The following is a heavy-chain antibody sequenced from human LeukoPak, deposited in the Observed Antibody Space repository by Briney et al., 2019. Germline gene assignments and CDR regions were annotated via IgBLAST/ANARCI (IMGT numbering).Heavy chain of an antibody. J-gene: IGHJ4*02. CDR1: GFTFSSYW. D-gene: IGHD1-26*01. CDR3: AKEYTGTFSPFPSYFDN. CDR2: INSDGSST. Sequence: PGGSLRLSCAASGFTFSSYWMHWVRQAPGKGLGWVSRINSDGSSTSYADSVKGRFTISRDNSKNTLYLQMNSLRAEDTAIYYCAKEYTGTFSPFPSYFDNWGQGTLVTVSS. V-gene: IGHV3-74*01.